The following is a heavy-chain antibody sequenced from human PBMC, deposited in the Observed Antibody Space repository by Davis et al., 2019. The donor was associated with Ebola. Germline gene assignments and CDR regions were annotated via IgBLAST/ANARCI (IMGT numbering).Heavy chain of an antibody. Sequence: SVKVSCKASGYTFTSYDINWVRQAPGQGLEWMGGIIPIFGTANYAQKFQGRVTITADKSTSTAYMELSSLRSEDTAVYYCARDYGDYGFDYWGQGTLVTVSS. CDR3: ARDYGDYGFDY. J-gene: IGHJ4*02. D-gene: IGHD4-17*01. CDR1: GYTFTSYD. V-gene: IGHV1-69*06. CDR2: IIPIFGTA.